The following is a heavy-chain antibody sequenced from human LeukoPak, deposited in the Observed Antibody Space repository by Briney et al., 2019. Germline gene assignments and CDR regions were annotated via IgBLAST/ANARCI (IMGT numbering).Heavy chain of an antibody. J-gene: IGHJ3*02. CDR2: INGDESST. D-gene: IGHD1-26*01. V-gene: IGHV3-74*01. Sequence: PGGSLRLSCAASGFTFSSYYMHWVRQVPGKGLVWVSRINGDESSTTYADSVKGRFTISRDNAKNTLYLQMSSLRAEDTAVYYCARGSTMGATDAFDIWGQGTMVTVSS. CDR1: GFTFSSYY. CDR3: ARGSTMGATDAFDI.